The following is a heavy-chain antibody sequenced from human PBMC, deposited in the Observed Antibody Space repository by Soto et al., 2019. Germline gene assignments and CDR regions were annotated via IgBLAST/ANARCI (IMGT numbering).Heavy chain of an antibody. CDR2: ISYDGSNK. Sequence: HPGGSLRLSCAASGFTFSSYGMHWVRQAPGKGLEWVAVISYDGSNKYYADSVKGRFTISRDNSKNTLYLQTNSLRAEDTAVYYCAKNGVVVAPYYDSNIDYWGQGTLVTVSS. CDR3: AKNGVVVAPYYDSNIDY. V-gene: IGHV3-30*18. D-gene: IGHD3-22*01. CDR1: GFTFSSYG. J-gene: IGHJ4*02.